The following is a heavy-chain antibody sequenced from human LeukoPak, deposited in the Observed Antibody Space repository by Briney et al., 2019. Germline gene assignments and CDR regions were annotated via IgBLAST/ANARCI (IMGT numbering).Heavy chain of an antibody. Sequence: GGSLRLSCAAYGFTFSSYGMHWVRQAPGKGLEGLAFIRYDGSNKYYADSVKGRFTISRDNSKNTLYLQMSSLRAEDTAVYYCAKDSWEVGATSEIDSWGQGSLVTVSS. CDR2: IRYDGSNK. D-gene: IGHD1-26*01. J-gene: IGHJ4*02. CDR3: AKDSWEVGATSEIDS. V-gene: IGHV3-30*02. CDR1: GFTFSSYG.